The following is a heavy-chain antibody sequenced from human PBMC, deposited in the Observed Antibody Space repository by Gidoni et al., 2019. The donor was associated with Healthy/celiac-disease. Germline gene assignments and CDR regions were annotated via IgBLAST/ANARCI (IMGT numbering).Heavy chain of an antibody. Sequence: QVHLVESGAGVVQPGRSLRLSCAASGVPFRSYGMHWVRQSPGKGLVWVAVIWYDGSNKYYADSVKVRFTISRDNSKNTLYLQMNSLRAEDTAVYYCARDDYGDYVPFDYWGQGTLVTVSS. CDR2: IWYDGSNK. D-gene: IGHD4-17*01. J-gene: IGHJ4*02. V-gene: IGHV3-33*01. CDR1: GVPFRSYG. CDR3: ARDDYGDYVPFDY.